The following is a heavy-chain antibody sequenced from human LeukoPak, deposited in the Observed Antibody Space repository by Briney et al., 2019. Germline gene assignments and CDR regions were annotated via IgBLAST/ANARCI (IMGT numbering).Heavy chain of an antibody. V-gene: IGHV3-66*01. CDR2: IYSGGST. J-gene: IGHJ4*02. Sequence: GGSLRLSCAASGITVSSNYMSWVRQAPGKGLEWDSIIYSGGSTYYTDSVKGRFTISRDNSKNTLYLQMNSLRAEDTAVYYCARDLSGGQGYFDYWGQGTLVTVSS. CDR3: ARDLSGGQGYFDY. CDR1: GITVSSNY. D-gene: IGHD3-16*01.